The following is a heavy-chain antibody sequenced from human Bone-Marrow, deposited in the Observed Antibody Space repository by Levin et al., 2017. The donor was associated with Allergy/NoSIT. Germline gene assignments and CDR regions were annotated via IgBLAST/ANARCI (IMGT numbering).Heavy chain of an antibody. CDR1: GFSFDDYY. D-gene: IGHD3/OR15-3a*01. CDR3: SRMRFGLNYFDT. J-gene: IGHJ5*02. Sequence: GESLKISCTVSGFSFDDYYVVWFRQAPGKGLEWVGFVRSNAYGGTTEYGASVKGRFTISRDESKSTAYLQMNSLQSEDTAVYYCSRMRFGLNYFDTWGQGTLVTVSS. V-gene: IGHV3-49*03. CDR2: VRSNAYGGTT.